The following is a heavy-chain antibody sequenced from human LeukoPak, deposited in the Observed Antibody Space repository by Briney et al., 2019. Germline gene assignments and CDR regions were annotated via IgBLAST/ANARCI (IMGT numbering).Heavy chain of an antibody. J-gene: IGHJ4*02. CDR3: ARHITVTTIPGFDY. D-gene: IGHD4-17*01. CDR2: IYYSGST. V-gene: IGHV4-39*01. Sequence: PSETLSLTCTVSGGSISSSSYFWGCIRQPPGKGLECIGSIYYSGSTSYNTSLKSRVTISVDMSKNQFSLRLSSVTAADTAVYYCARHITVTTIPGFDYWGQGTLVTVSS. CDR1: GGSISSSSYF.